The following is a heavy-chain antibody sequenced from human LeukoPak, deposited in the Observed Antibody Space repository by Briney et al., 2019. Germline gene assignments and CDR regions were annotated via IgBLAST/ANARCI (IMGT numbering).Heavy chain of an antibody. CDR3: ASPSFCGGDCNKPY. CDR2: ISSSGSTI. V-gene: IGHV3-11*01. Sequence: GGSLRLSCAASGFTFSDYYMSWIRQAPGKGLEWVSYISSSGSTIYYADSVKGRFTIPRDNAKNSLYLQMNSLRAEDTAVYYCASPSFCGGDCNKPYWGQGTLVTVSS. D-gene: IGHD2-21*02. J-gene: IGHJ4*02. CDR1: GFTFSDYY.